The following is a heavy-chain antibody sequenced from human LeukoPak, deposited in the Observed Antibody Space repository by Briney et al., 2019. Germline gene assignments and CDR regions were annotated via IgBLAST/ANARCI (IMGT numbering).Heavy chain of an antibody. CDR1: GFTFSSYE. D-gene: IGHD6-13*01. Sequence: GGSLRLSCAASGFTFSSYEMNWVRQAPGKGLQWVSLISADGGSTYYADSVKGRFTISRDNSKNSLYLQMNSLTTEDTAFYYCAKDKAGTIVWYGRWAIGLFDYWGQGTLLTVSS. CDR3: AKDKAGTIVWYGRWAIGLFDY. V-gene: IGHV3-43*02. CDR2: ISADGGST. J-gene: IGHJ4*02.